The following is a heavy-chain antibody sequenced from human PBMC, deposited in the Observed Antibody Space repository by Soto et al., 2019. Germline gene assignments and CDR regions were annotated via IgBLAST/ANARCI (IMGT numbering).Heavy chain of an antibody. CDR2: ISYDGSNK. D-gene: IGHD2-8*01. V-gene: IGHV3-30-3*01. J-gene: IGHJ4*02. CDR1: GFTFSSYA. CDR3: ARSRGYCTNGVCYGLSYHFDY. Sequence: QVQLVESGGGVVQPGRSLRLSCAASGFTFSSYAMHWVRQAPGKGLEWVAVISYDGSNKYYADSVKGRFTISRDNSKNTLYLQMNSLRAEDTAVYYCARSRGYCTNGVCYGLSYHFDYWGQGTLVTVSS.